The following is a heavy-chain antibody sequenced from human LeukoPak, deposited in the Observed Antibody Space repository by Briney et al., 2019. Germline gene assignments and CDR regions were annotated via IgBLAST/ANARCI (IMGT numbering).Heavy chain of an antibody. V-gene: IGHV3-66*01. CDR2: IYSGGST. Sequence: GGSLRLSCAASGFTVSSNYMSWVRQAPGKGLEWVSVIYSGGSTYYADSVKGRFAISRDNSKNTLYLQMNGLRAEDTAVYYCARWYSSSWYYFDYWGQGTLVTVSS. CDR1: GFTVSSNY. D-gene: IGHD6-13*01. CDR3: ARWYSSSWYYFDY. J-gene: IGHJ4*02.